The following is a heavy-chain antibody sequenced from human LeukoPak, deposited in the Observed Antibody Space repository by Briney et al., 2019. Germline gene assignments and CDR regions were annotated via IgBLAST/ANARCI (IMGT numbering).Heavy chain of an antibody. CDR3: ASQLRFLEWFNYRGWFDP. Sequence: GGSLRLSCAASGFTVSNNYMSWVRQAPGKGLEWVSIMYAGGSTNYADSVKGRFTISRDNSKNTLYLQMNSLRLDDTAVYYCASQLRFLEWFNYRGWFDPWGQGTLVTVSS. D-gene: IGHD3-3*01. J-gene: IGHJ5*02. CDR2: MYAGGST. CDR1: GFTVSNNY. V-gene: IGHV3-66*02.